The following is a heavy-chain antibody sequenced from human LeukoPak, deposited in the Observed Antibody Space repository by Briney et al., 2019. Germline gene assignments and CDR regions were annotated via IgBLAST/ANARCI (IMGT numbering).Heavy chain of an antibody. D-gene: IGHD6-19*01. CDR1: GGSISSSSYY. J-gene: IGHJ4*02. V-gene: IGHV4-39*07. Sequence: SETLSLTCTVSGGSISSSSYYWGWIRQPPGKGLEWIGSIYYSGSTYYNPSLKSRVTISVDTSKNQFSLKLSSVTAADTAVYYCARGHKRDCGWYGYWGQGTLVTVSS. CDR3: ARGHKRDCGWYGY. CDR2: IYYSGST.